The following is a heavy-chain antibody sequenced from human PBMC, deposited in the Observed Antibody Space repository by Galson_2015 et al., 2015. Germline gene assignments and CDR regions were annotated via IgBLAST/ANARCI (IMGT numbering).Heavy chain of an antibody. D-gene: IGHD1-26*01. CDR2: INPSGGST. CDR3: ARQGGSSQGWFDP. J-gene: IGHJ5*02. Sequence: SVKVSCKASGYTFTSYYMHWVRQAPGQGLEWMGIINPSGGSTSYAQKFQGRVTMTRDTSTSTVYMELSSLRSEDTAMYYCARQGGSSQGWFDPWGQGTLVTVSS. CDR1: GYTFTSYY. V-gene: IGHV1-46*01.